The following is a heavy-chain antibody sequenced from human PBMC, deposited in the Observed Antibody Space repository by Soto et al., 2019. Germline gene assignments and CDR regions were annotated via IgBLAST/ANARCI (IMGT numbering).Heavy chain of an antibody. CDR2: ISGSGGST. J-gene: IGHJ5*02. V-gene: IGHV3-23*01. D-gene: IGHD3-9*01. Sequence: GGSLRLSCAASGFSFSDSYMSWVRQAPGKGLEWVAAISGSGGSTGYADSVKGRFTISRDNSKNTLYLQMNSLRAEDTAVYYCAKGGYFDPFDPWGQGTLVTVSS. CDR3: AKGGYFDPFDP. CDR1: GFSFSDSY.